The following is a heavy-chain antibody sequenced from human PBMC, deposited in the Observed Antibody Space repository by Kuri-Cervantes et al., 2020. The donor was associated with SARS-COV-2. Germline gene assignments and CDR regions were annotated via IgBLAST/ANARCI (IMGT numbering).Heavy chain of an antibody. Sequence: GESLKISCAASGFTFSSYAMHWVRQAPGKGLEWVAVISYDGSNKYYADSVKGRFTISRDNSKNTLYLQMSSLRAEDTAVYYCAKDCGSLAIFGVVLQYFQHWGQGTLVTVSS. V-gene: IGHV3-30-3*01. J-gene: IGHJ1*01. CDR3: AKDCGSLAIFGVVLQYFQH. CDR1: GFTFSSYA. CDR2: ISYDGSNK. D-gene: IGHD3-3*01.